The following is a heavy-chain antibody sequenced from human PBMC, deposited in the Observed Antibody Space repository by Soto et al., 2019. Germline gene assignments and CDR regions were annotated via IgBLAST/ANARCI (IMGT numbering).Heavy chain of an antibody. CDR2: SFPIFGTA. Sequence: PVKVSCKVPGATFSSYAISCVRQPTGPRPGWTSGSFPIFGTANYAQKFQGRATITADESTSTAYMELSSLRSEDTAVYYCASAGRELLTHWFDPWGQGTLVTVSS. D-gene: IGHD1-7*01. CDR3: ASAGRELLTHWFDP. CDR1: GATFSSYA. J-gene: IGHJ5*02. V-gene: IGHV1-69*13.